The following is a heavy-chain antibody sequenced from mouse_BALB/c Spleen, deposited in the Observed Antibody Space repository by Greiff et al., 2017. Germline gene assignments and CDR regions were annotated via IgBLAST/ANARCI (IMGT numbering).Heavy chain of an antibody. V-gene: IGHV2-6-7*01. D-gene: IGHD3-2*01. CDR3: ARVRQLGLYDY. Sequence: VKLMESGPGLVAPSQSLSITCTVSGFSLTGYGVNWVRQPPGKGLEWLGMIWGDGSTDYNSALKSRLSISKDNSKSQVFLKMNSLQTDDTARYDCARVRQLGLYDYWGQGTTLTVSS. J-gene: IGHJ2*01. CDR1: GFSLTGYG. CDR2: IWGDGST.